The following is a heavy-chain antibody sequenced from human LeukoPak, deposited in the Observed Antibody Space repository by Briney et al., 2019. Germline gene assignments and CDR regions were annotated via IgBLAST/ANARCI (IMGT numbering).Heavy chain of an antibody. CDR1: GFTFSNYD. CDR2: ISVSGSST. D-gene: IGHD6-19*01. J-gene: IGHJ4*02. V-gene: IGHV3-48*03. CDR3: ARNGLGLHY. Sequence: GGSLRLSCAASGFTFSNYDFVWVRQAPGKGLEWVSYISVSGSSTQYSDSVRGRSTISRDNARNSLFLQMNGLRAEDTAVYYCARNGLGLHYWGQGTLVTVSS.